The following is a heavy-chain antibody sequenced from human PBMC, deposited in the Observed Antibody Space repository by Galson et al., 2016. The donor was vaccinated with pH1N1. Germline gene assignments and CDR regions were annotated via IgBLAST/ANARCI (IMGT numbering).Heavy chain of an antibody. CDR1: GYSIRNGYF. D-gene: IGHD3-22*01. Sequence: ETLSLTCAVSGYSIRNGYFWGWIRQPPGQGLEWIGIIYHSGTTYYNPSLESRVTILVDTSKNQFSLKVKSVTAADTAVYYCARHPRYYDSSGYYFDYWGQGTMVTV. V-gene: IGHV4-38-2*01. CDR2: IYHSGTT. J-gene: IGHJ4*02. CDR3: ARHPRYYDSSGYYFDY.